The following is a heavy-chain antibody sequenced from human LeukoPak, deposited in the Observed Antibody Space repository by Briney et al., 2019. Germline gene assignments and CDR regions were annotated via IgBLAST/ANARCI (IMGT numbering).Heavy chain of an antibody. CDR1: GLTFGDYT. V-gene: IGHV3-43*01. J-gene: IGHJ4*02. CDR3: ARAESIAAAGHDY. Sequence: GGSLRLSCEASGLTFGDYTMHWVRQAPGKGLEWVSLISRSGAATKYADSVRGRFTVSRDNSKNTLYLQMNSLRAEDTAVYYCARAESIAAAGHDYWGQGTLVTVSS. D-gene: IGHD6-13*01. CDR2: ISRSGAAT.